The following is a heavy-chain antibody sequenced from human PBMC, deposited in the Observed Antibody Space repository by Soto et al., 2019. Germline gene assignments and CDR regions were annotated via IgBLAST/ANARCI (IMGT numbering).Heavy chain of an antibody. CDR3: ARHNYGSGSTYFDY. J-gene: IGHJ4*02. Sequence: SETLSLTCAVYGGSFSGYSWSWIRQPPGKALEYIGYIYYSGSTNYNPSLKSRVTMSVDTSKNQFSLKLNSMTAADTAVYYCARHNYGSGSTYFDYWGQGTLVTVSS. CDR2: IYYSGST. D-gene: IGHD3-10*01. CDR1: GGSFSGYS. V-gene: IGHV4-59*08.